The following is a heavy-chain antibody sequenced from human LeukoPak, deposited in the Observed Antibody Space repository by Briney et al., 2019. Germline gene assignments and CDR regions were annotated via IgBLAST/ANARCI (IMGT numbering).Heavy chain of an antibody. D-gene: IGHD6-13*01. V-gene: IGHV3-33*06. CDR1: GFTFSNYA. J-gene: IGHJ1*01. Sequence: PGGSLRLSCAASGFTFSNYAMHWVRQAPGKGPEWVAAIWYDGSHQYYADSVKGRFTISRDNSKNALYLQMNSLRAEDTALYYCAKQQLEYSTPPSEWGQGTLVTVSS. CDR3: AKQQLEYSTPPSE. CDR2: IWYDGSHQ.